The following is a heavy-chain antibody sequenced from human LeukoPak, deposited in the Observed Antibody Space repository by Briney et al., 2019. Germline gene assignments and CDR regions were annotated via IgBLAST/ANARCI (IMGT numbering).Heavy chain of an antibody. CDR1: GGTFSSYA. CDR3: ARIPTGTYRFDP. V-gene: IGHV1-69*13. CDR2: IIPIFGTA. Sequence: ASVKVSCKASGGTFSSYAISWVRQAPGQGLEWMGGIIPIFGTANYAQRFQGRVTITADESTSTAYMELSSLRSEDTAVYYCARIPTGTYRFDPWGQGTLVTVSS. D-gene: IGHD1-1*01. J-gene: IGHJ5*02.